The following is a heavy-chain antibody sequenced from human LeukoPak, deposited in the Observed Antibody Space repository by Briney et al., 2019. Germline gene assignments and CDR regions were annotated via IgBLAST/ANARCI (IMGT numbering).Heavy chain of an antibody. V-gene: IGHV1-18*01. J-gene: IGHJ5*02. CDR3: AGDDSRGSGLRWFDP. D-gene: IGHD3-10*01. CDR1: GGTFSSYA. Sequence: ASVKVSCTASGGTFSSYAISWVRQAPGQGLEWMGWISAYNGNTNYAQKLQGRVTMTTDTSTSTAYMELRSLRSDDTAVYYCAGDDSRGSGLRWFDPWGQGTLVTVSS. CDR2: ISAYNGNT.